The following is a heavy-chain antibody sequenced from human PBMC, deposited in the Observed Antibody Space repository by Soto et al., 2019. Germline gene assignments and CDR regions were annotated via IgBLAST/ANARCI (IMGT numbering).Heavy chain of an antibody. V-gene: IGHV1-69*06. CDR2: IIPNFGTA. CDR3: AREISPTMTLNYYYYGMDV. CDR1: GGTFSSYA. Sequence: QVQLVQSGAEVKKPGSSVKVSCKASGGTFSSYAISWVRQAPGQGLEWMGGIIPNFGTANYAQKFQGRVTITADKSTSTAYMELSSLRSEDTAVYYCAREISPTMTLNYYYYGMDVWGQGTTVTVSS. J-gene: IGHJ6*02. D-gene: IGHD3-22*01.